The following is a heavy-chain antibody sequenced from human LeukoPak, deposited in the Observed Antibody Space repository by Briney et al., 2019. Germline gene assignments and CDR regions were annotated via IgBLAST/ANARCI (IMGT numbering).Heavy chain of an antibody. Sequence: SETLSLTCTVSGGSINPYYWIWIRQSPGTGLEWIGYIYYSGITDYNPSLKSRVTSSIDTSKKQFSLNLTSVTAADTAIYFCARGGSHYYYYMDVWGKGTRVTVSS. V-gene: IGHV4-59*01. J-gene: IGHJ6*03. D-gene: IGHD1-26*01. CDR3: ARGGSHYYYYMDV. CDR1: GGSINPYY. CDR2: IYYSGIT.